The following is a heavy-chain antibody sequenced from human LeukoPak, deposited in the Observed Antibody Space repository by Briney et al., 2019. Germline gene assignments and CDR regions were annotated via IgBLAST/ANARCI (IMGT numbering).Heavy chain of an antibody. CDR2: ISFSNSTL. CDR3: AKFYYGSGSYYNWRSYYFDY. CDR1: GFNVSYYS. J-gene: IGHJ4*02. D-gene: IGHD3-10*01. Sequence: GGSLRLSCAASGFNVSYYSMNWVRQAPGKGLEWVSYISFSNSTLYYADSVKGRFTISRDNSKNTLYLQMNSLRAEDTAVYYCAKFYYGSGSYYNWRSYYFDYWGQGTLVTVSS. V-gene: IGHV3-48*01.